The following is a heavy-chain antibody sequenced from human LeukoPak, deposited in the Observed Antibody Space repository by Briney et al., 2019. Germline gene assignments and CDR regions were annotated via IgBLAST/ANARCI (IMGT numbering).Heavy chain of an antibody. Sequence: AETLSLTCTVSGGSISSINYYWGWIRQPPGKGLEWFRSMYYSGTPYYTPSLQTRVTISGDTSKNQLSLKLSSVTAADTAVYYCARDLEGDNWFDPWGQGTLVTVSS. V-gene: IGHV4-39*07. CDR2: MYYSGTP. CDR3: ARDLEGDNWFDP. CDR1: GGSISSINYY. J-gene: IGHJ5*02. D-gene: IGHD3-3*01.